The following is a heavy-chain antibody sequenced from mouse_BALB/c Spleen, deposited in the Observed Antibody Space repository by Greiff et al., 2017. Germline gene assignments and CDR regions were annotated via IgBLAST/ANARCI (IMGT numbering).Heavy chain of an antibody. D-gene: IGHD2-10*02. V-gene: IGHV1-69*01. CDR2: IDTSDSYT. CDR3: ARGYGNYRYWYFDV. CDR1: GYTFTDYW. J-gene: IGHJ1*01. Sequence: QVQLQQSGAELVMPGASVKMSCKASGYTFTDYWMHWVKQRPGQGLEWIGAIDTSDSYTSYNQKFKGKATLTVDESSSTAYMQLSSLTSEDSAVYYCARGYGNYRYWYFDVWGAGTTVTVSS.